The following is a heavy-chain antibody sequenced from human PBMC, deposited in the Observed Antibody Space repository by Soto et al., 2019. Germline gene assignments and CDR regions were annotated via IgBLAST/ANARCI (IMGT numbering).Heavy chain of an antibody. CDR1: GFTFTRYS. J-gene: IGHJ4*02. V-gene: IGHV3-21*06. CDR3: ARESEDLTSNFDY. CDR2: ISSTTNYI. Sequence: SLRLSCAASGFTFTRYSMNWVRQAPGKGLEWVSSISSTTNYIYYGDSMKGRFTISRDNAKNSLYLEMNSLRAEDTAVYYCARESEDLTSNFDYWGQGTLVTVYS. D-gene: IGHD7-27*01.